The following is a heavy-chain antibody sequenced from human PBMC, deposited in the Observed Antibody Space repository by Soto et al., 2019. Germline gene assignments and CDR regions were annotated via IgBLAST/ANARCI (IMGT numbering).Heavy chain of an antibody. D-gene: IGHD6-19*01. J-gene: IGHJ4*02. CDR1: GFTFRTYG. Sequence: GGSRRLSCAASGFTFRTYGMHWVRQAPGKGLEWVAFISDDGSQKYYGDSVKGRFTISRDNSKNTLSLRMISLRTGDTSVYYCAKEAPGGWHFFDTWGQGTLVTVSS. V-gene: IGHV3-30*18. CDR2: ISDDGSQK. CDR3: AKEAPGGWHFFDT.